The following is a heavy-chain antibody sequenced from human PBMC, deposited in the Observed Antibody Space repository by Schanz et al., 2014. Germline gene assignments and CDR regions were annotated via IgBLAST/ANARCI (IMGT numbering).Heavy chain of an antibody. CDR2: IRGGGGSA. Sequence: EVQLVESGGGLVQPGGSLRLSCAASGFTFNNYDMNWVRLVPGKGLECVSGIRGGGGSAYYADSVRGRFTISRDNSKKKLYMQMGSLRAEDTAVYYCAKVWGSDYFYPFDYWGQGTLVTVSS. V-gene: IGHV3-23*04. CDR3: AKVWGSDYFYPFDY. CDR1: GFTFNNYD. D-gene: IGHD3-22*01. J-gene: IGHJ4*02.